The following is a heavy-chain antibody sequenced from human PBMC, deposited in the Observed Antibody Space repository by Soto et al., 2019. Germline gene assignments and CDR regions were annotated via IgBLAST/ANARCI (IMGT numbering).Heavy chain of an antibody. CDR1: GYTFTSYY. J-gene: IGHJ6*02. V-gene: IGHV1-46*01. D-gene: IGHD3-3*01. CDR3: ARGGWNDFWSGYYIPSAYYYGMDV. Sequence: ASVKVSCKASGYTFTSYYMHWVRQAPGQGLEWMGIINPSGGSTSYAQKFQGRVTMTRDTSTSTVYMELSSLRSEDTAVYYCARGGWNDFWSGYYIPSAYYYGMDVWGQGTTVTVSS. CDR2: INPSGGST.